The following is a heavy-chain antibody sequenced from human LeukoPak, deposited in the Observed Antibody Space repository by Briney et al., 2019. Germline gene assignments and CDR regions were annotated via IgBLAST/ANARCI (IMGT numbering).Heavy chain of an antibody. CDR2: INAGNGNT. V-gene: IGHV1-3*03. D-gene: IGHD6-19*01. CDR1: GYTFTGYY. J-gene: IGHJ4*02. CDR3: ARDPGGSGWYSRGYFDY. Sequence: ASVKVSCKASGYTFTGYYMHWVRQAPGQRLEWMGWINAGNGNTKYSQEFQGRVTITRDTSASTAYMELSSLRSEDMAVYYCARDPGGSGWYSRGYFDYWGQGTLVTVSS.